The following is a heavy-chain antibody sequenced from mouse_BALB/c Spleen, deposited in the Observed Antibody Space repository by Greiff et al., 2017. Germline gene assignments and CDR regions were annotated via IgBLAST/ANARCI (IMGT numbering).Heavy chain of an antibody. CDR1: GFNIKDTY. D-gene: IGHD1-2*01. CDR3: ASDSLLRKFAY. V-gene: IGHV14-3*02. CDR2: IDPANGNT. J-gene: IGHJ3*01. Sequence: EVQLQQSGAELVKPGASVKLSCTASGFNIKDTYMHWVKQRPEQGLEWIGRIDPANGNTKYDPKFQGKATITADTSSNTAYLQLSSLTSEDTAVYYCASDSLLRKFAYWGQGTLVTVSA.